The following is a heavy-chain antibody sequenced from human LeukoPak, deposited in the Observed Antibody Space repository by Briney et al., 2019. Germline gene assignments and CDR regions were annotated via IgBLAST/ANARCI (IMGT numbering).Heavy chain of an antibody. Sequence: GGSLRLSCAASGFTFSSYSMNWVRQAPGEGLEWVSSISSSSSYIYYADSVKGRFTISRDNAKNSLYLQMNSLRAEDTAVYYCARFSPQPDAFDIWGQGTMVTVSS. CDR2: ISSSSSYI. J-gene: IGHJ3*02. CDR3: ARFSPQPDAFDI. CDR1: GFTFSSYS. V-gene: IGHV3-21*01. D-gene: IGHD1-14*01.